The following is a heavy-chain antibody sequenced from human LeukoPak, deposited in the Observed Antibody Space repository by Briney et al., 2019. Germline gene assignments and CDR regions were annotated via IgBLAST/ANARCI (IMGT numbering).Heavy chain of an antibody. CDR2: ISSSGSPI. V-gene: IGHV3-11*04. Sequence: PGGSLRLSCAASGFTVSSNYMSWVRQAPGKGLEWVSYISSSGSPIYYADSVKGRFTISRDNAKNSLYLHMNSLRAEDTAVYYCARAADTAMVTYYFDYWGQGTLVTVSS. J-gene: IGHJ4*02. CDR1: GFTVSSNY. CDR3: ARAADTAMVTYYFDY. D-gene: IGHD5-18*01.